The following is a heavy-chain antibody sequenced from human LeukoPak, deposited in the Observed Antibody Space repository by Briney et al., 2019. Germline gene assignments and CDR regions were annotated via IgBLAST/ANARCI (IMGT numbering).Heavy chain of an antibody. J-gene: IGHJ4*02. V-gene: IGHV4-38-2*02. Sequence: SETLSLTCTVSGYSISSGYYWGWIRQPPGKGLEWIGRIYHSGSTYYNPSLKSRVTMSLDTSKNHFSLNLTSVTAADTAVYYCAREPTSGREPTSGRPLDYWGQGTLVTVSS. CDR2: IYHSGST. D-gene: IGHD5-12*01. CDR1: GYSISSGYY. CDR3: AREPTSGREPTSGRPLDY.